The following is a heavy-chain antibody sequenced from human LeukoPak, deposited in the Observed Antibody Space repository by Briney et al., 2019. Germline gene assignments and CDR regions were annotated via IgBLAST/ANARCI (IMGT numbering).Heavy chain of an antibody. Sequence: GGSLRLSCAASGFTFSSYGLNWVRQAPGKGLEWVSAISGSGGSTYYADSVKGRFTISRDNSKNTLYLQMNSLRAEDTAVYYCAKDIGYMDVWGKGTTVTVSS. J-gene: IGHJ6*03. CDR3: AKDIGYMDV. CDR2: ISGSGGST. CDR1: GFTFSSYG. V-gene: IGHV3-23*01. D-gene: IGHD3-16*02.